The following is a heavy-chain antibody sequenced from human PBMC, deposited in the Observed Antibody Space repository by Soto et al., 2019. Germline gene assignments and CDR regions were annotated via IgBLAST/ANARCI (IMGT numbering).Heavy chain of an antibody. D-gene: IGHD2-15*01. J-gene: IGHJ4*02. CDR3: AKEGCSGGICYGFDY. CDR1: GFTFSSYG. CDR2: MSWDGSDE. Sequence: QVQLVESGGGVVQPGRSLRLSCAASGFTFSSYGMHWVRQAPGKGLEWVAVMSWDGSDEFYEETLKGRFTVSRDNSRNTLYLQINGLRPEDTAVYYCAKEGCSGGICYGFDYWGQGTLVTVSS. V-gene: IGHV3-30*18.